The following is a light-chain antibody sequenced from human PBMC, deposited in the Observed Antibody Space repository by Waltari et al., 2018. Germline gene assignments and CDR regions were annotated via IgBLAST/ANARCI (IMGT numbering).Light chain of an antibody. CDR3: SSFTTTNSWL. Sequence: QSALTQPASVSGSPGQSITISCRGSSSDVGAYNYVSWYHPHPGKAPKLIISKVSNRPSGVSNRFSGSKSGNTASLTISGLQAEDEADYYCSSFTTTNSWLFGGGTKVTVL. J-gene: IGLJ3*02. CDR2: KVS. V-gene: IGLV2-14*01. CDR1: SSDVGAYNY.